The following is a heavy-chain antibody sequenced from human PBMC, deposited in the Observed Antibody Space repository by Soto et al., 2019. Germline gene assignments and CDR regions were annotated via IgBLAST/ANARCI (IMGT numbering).Heavy chain of an antibody. D-gene: IGHD6-6*01. CDR2: ISGSDDST. CDR3: AKRSSSSTCDY. Sequence: EVQLLESGGGLVQPGESLRLSCAAAGFTFSSYAMSWVRQAPGKGLEWVSVISGSDDSTYYADSVKDRFTISRDNSKNTLYMQMNSLRAEDTAVYYCAKRSSSSTCDYWGQGTLVTVSS. V-gene: IGHV3-23*01. J-gene: IGHJ4*02. CDR1: GFTFSSYA.